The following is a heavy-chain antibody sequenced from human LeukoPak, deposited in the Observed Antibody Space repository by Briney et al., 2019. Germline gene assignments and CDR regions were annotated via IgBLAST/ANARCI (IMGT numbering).Heavy chain of an antibody. CDR3: ARGRSTGYPYYFEY. CDR2: MSPNNGAT. Sequence: ASVKVSCKASGYIFTDYDINWVRQAAGQGLEWMGWMSPNNGATGYAQKFQGRVTMTRDTSISTAYMELSGLRSEDTAVYYCARGRSTGYPYYFEYWGQGTLVTVSS. D-gene: IGHD5-12*01. CDR1: GYIFTDYD. J-gene: IGHJ4*02. V-gene: IGHV1-8*01.